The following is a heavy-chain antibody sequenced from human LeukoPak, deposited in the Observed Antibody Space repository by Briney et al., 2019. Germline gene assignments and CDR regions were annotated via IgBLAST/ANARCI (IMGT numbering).Heavy chain of an antibody. CDR2: IYYSGST. CDR3: ARTQYSSSWYAVWYFDL. Sequence: SETLSLTCTVSGGSISSYYRSWIRQPPGKGLEWIGYIYYSGSTNYNPSLKSRVTISVDTSKNQFSLKLSSVTAADTAVYYCARTQYSSSWYAVWYFDLWGRGTLVTVSS. V-gene: IGHV4-59*01. CDR1: GGSISSYY. J-gene: IGHJ2*01. D-gene: IGHD6-13*01.